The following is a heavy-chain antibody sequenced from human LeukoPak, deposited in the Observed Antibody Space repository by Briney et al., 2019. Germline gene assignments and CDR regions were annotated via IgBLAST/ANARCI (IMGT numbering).Heavy chain of an antibody. CDR1: GFTFSNHW. Sequence: GESLRLSCAASGFTFSNHWMSWVRQAPGKGLEWVANIRDDGSEKYYVDSVKGRFTVSRDNVKKSLFLQMNSLRVDDTAVYYCAKSGSSVFWSWGQGTLVTVSS. V-gene: IGHV3-7*03. CDR2: IRDDGSEK. D-gene: IGHD3-3*02. J-gene: IGHJ5*02. CDR3: AKSGSSVFWS.